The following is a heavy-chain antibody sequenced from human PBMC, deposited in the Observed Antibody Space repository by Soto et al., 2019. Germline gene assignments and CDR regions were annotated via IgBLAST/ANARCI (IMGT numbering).Heavy chain of an antibody. V-gene: IGHV3-7*03. CDR3: ASVPGSPGYHGLDV. CDR2: IKHDGSEK. J-gene: IGHJ6*02. Sequence: EVQLMESGGALVQPGGSLRLSCAASGLTFSKYWMTWVRQAPGKGLEWVATIKHDGSEKSNLDSVEGRFTISRDNAKNSLSLQMISLRVEDTAVYFCASVPGSPGYHGLDVWGQGTTVTVSS. D-gene: IGHD6-19*01. CDR1: GLTFSKYW.